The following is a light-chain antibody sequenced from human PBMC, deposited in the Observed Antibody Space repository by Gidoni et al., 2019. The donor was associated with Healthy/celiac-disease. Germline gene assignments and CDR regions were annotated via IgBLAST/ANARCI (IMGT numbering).Light chain of an antibody. V-gene: IGKV3-11*01. J-gene: IGKJ2*01. CDR1: QSVSSY. CDR2: DAS. CDR3: QQRSNWPPYT. Sequence: EIVLTQSPATLSLSPGERATLSCRASQSVSSYLAWYQQKPGQAPRLLIYDASNRATGIPARFRGSGSGTDFTLTISSLEPEDFAVYYCQQRSNWPPYTFGQXTKLEIK.